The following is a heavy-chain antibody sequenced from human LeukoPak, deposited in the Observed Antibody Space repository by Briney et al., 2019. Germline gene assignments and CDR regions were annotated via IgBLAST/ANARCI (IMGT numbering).Heavy chain of an antibody. J-gene: IGHJ4*02. D-gene: IGHD4-17*01. CDR2: IVVGSGNT. V-gene: IGHV1-58*02. Sequence: SVKVPCKASGFTFTSSAMQWVRQARGQRLEWIGWIVVGSGNTNYAQKFQERVTITRDMSTSTAYMELRSLRSDDTAVYYCARETVTTPIDYWGQGTLVTVSS. CDR3: ARETVTTPIDY. CDR1: GFTFTSSA.